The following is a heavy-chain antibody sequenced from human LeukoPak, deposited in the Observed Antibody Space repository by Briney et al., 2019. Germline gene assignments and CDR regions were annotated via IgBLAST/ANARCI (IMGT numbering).Heavy chain of an antibody. D-gene: IGHD4-17*01. Sequence: GGSLRLSCVVSGFSFSNYAMSWVRQAAGKGLEWVSGITTAADSYYRDSVEGRFTTSRGNSKNILYLQMNSLRAEDTAVYYCGKVVTTWAFDIWGQGTMVTVSS. CDR3: GKVVTTWAFDI. CDR2: ITTAADS. J-gene: IGHJ3*02. CDR1: GFSFSNYA. V-gene: IGHV3-23*01.